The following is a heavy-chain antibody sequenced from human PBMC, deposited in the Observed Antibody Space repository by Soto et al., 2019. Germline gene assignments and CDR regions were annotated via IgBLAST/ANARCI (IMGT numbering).Heavy chain of an antibody. CDR3: ARLYPPIRGSSWLDY. CDR2: INHSGST. V-gene: IGHV4-34*01. D-gene: IGHD6-13*01. CDR1: GWSFIGYY. Sequence: SETLYINCAIYGWSFIGYYWCWIRNSPGKGLEWIGEINHSGSTNYNPSLKSRVTLSVDSSKNQFSLKLSSVTVADTAVYYCARLYPPIRGSSWLDYWGQGTLVTVS. J-gene: IGHJ4*02.